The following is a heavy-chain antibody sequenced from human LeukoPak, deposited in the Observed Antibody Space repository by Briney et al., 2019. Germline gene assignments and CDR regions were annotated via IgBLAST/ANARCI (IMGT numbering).Heavy chain of an antibody. V-gene: IGHV1-69*01. CDR1: GGTFSSYA. D-gene: IGHD2-15*01. Sequence: GSSVKVSCKASGGTFSSYANSWVRQAPGQGLEWMGGIIPIFGTANYAQKFQGRVTITADESTSTAYMELSSLRSEDTAVYYCARDAIVARGNWFDPWGQGTLVTVSS. CDR2: IIPIFGTA. J-gene: IGHJ5*02. CDR3: ARDAIVARGNWFDP.